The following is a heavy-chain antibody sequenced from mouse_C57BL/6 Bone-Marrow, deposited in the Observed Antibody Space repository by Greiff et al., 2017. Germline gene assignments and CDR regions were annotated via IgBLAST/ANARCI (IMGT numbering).Heavy chain of an antibody. Sequence: VQLQQSGTVLARPGASVKMSCKTSGYTFTSYWMHWVKQRPGQGLEWIGAIYPGNSDTSYNQKFKGKAKLTAVTSASTAYMELSSLTNEDSAVYYCTRSDLLRLRGAMDYWGQGTSVTVSS. CDR3: TRSDLLRLRGAMDY. D-gene: IGHD2-2*01. CDR2: IYPGNSDT. CDR1: GYTFTSYW. J-gene: IGHJ4*01. V-gene: IGHV1-5*01.